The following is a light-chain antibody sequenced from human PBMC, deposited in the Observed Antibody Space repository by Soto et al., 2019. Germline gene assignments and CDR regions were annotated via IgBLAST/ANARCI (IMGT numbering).Light chain of an antibody. J-gene: IGKJ2*01. Sequence: EIVLTQSPGTLSLSPGERATLSCRASQSVSSAYLAWYQQIPGQAPRLLIYGASSRATGIPDRFSGSGSGTDSTLTISGLEPEDIAVYYCQQSGSSFYTFGQGTKLEIK. CDR2: GAS. V-gene: IGKV3-20*01. CDR3: QQSGSSFYT. CDR1: QSVSSAY.